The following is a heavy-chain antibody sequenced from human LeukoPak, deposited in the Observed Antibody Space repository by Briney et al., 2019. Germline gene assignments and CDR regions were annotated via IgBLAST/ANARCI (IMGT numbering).Heavy chain of an antibody. V-gene: IGHV1-8*01. J-gene: IGHJ4*02. Sequence: ASVKVSCKASGYTFTSYVINWVRQATGQGLEWMGWMNPNSGNTGYAQKFKGRVTITTNTSISTAYMELSSLRSEDTALYYCEREGFDYWGQGTLVTVSS. CDR1: GYTFTSYV. CDR2: MNPNSGNT. CDR3: EREGFDY.